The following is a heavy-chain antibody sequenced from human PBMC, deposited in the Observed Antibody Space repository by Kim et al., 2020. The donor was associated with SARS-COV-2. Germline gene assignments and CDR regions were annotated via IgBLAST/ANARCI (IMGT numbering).Heavy chain of an antibody. V-gene: IGHV4-34*01. Sequence: SETLSLTCAVYGGSFSGFYWSWIRQPPGRVLEWIGEINHSGRTNYNPSLKSRVTISVDTSKNQFSLKLTSVTAADTAVYYCARRLSNTSGSGCHYCDLWG. CDR2: INHSGRT. J-gene: IGHJ2*01. D-gene: IGHD3-10*01. CDR3: ARRLSNTSGSGCHYCDL. CDR1: GGSFSGFY.